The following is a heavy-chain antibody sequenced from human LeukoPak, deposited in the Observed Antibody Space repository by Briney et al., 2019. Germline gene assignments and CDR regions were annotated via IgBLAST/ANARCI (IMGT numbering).Heavy chain of an antibody. D-gene: IGHD2-2*01. CDR1: GFSFCRDV. CDR2: IKQAGSEN. CDR3: ARKIYCSSTSCYLDAFDI. V-gene: IGHV3-7*01. J-gene: IGHJ3*02. Sequence: GGSLRLSSVHSGFSFCRDVMHCVRAAPRRGAGWGANIKQAGSENSYVDSVKGRFTISRDNAKNSLYLQMNSLRAEDTAVYYCARKIYCSSTSCYLDAFDIWGQGTMVTVSS.